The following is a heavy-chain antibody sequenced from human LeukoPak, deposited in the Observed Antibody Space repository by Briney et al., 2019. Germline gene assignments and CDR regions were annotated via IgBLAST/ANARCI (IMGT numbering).Heavy chain of an antibody. V-gene: IGHV1-8*02. J-gene: IGHJ5*02. Sequence: ASVKVSCKASGYTFTGYDINWVRQATGQGLEWMGWMNPNSGNTGYAQKLQGRVTMTTDTSTSTAYMELRSLRSDDTAVYYCARAEVSVATIGNWFDPWGQGTLVTVSS. CDR2: MNPNSGNT. CDR1: GYTFTGYD. D-gene: IGHD5-12*01. CDR3: ARAEVSVATIGNWFDP.